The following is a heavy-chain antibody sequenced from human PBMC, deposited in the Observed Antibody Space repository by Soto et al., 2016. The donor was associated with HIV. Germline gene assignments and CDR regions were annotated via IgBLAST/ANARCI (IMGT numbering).Heavy chain of an antibody. CDR2: IYSGGRT. CDR1: EFTVSSNY. D-gene: IGHD6-19*01. V-gene: IGHV3-66*01. J-gene: IGHJ4*02. Sequence: EVQLVESGGGLVQPGGSLRLSCAASEFTVSSNYMSWVRQAPGKGLEWVSLIYSGGRTYYADSVKGRFTISRDSSKNTLYLQMNSLRAEDTAVYYCARDAGYSSGWGLTYWGQGTLVSVSS. CDR3: ARDAGYSSGWGLTY.